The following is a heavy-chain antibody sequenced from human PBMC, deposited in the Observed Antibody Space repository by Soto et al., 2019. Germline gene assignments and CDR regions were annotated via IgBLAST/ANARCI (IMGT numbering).Heavy chain of an antibody. CDR1: GFTFSSYG. V-gene: IGHV3-30*18. CDR3: AKGNHCSSTSCYYYYGMDV. CDR2: ISYDGSNK. Sequence: GSLRLSCAASGFTFSSYGMHWVRQAPGKGLEWVAVISYDGSNKYYADSVKGRFTISRDNSKNTLYLQMNSLRAEDTAVYYCAKGNHCSSTSCYYYYGMDVWGQGTTVTVSS. J-gene: IGHJ6*02. D-gene: IGHD2-2*01.